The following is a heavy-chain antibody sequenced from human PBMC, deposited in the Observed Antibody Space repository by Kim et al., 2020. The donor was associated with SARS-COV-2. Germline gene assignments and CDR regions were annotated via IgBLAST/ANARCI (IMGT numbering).Heavy chain of an antibody. V-gene: IGHV3-21*01. CDR1: GFTFSSYS. Sequence: GGSLRLSCAASGFTFSSYSMNWVRQAPGKGLEWVSSISSSSSYIYYADSVKGRFTISRDNAKNSLYLQMNSLRAEDTAVYYCARPLTRTYGMDVWGQGTTVTVSS. CDR2: ISSSSSYI. CDR3: ARPLTRTYGMDV. J-gene: IGHJ6*02.